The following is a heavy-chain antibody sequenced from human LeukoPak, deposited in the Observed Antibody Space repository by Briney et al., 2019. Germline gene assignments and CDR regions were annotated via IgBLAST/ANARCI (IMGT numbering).Heavy chain of an antibody. J-gene: IGHJ4*02. CDR1: GYSISSGYY. D-gene: IGHD5-18*01. Sequence: PSETLSLTCAVSGYSISSGYYWGWIRQPPGKGLEWIGTIYHNGNTCYNPSLKSRVTISVDTSKNQFSLKLSSVTAADTAEYYCARVRYNYGDSDYWGQGTLVTVSS. CDR3: ARVRYNYGDSDY. V-gene: IGHV4-38-2*01. CDR2: IYHNGNT.